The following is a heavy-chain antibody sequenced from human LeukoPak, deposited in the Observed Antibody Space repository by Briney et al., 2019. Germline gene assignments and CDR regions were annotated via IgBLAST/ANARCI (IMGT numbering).Heavy chain of an antibody. V-gene: IGHV3-21*01. Sequence: GGSLRLSCAASGFSFSSYSMDWVRQAPGKGLEWVSSISSSGTYIYYAESMRGRFTISRDNAKNSLYLQMNSLRAEDTAVYYCAREPYFYMDVWGKGTTVTVSS. CDR1: GFSFSSYS. CDR3: AREPYFYMDV. D-gene: IGHD2/OR15-2a*01. J-gene: IGHJ6*04. CDR2: ISSSGTYI.